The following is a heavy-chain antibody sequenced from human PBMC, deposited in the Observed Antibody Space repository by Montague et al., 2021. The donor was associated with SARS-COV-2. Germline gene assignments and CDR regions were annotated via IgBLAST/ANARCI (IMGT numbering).Heavy chain of an antibody. CDR3: ARSDLSVIVLVVYATRGGYFDL. CDR2: TYYSGST. CDR1: GGSISSSSYY. D-gene: IGHD2-8*02. J-gene: IGHJ2*01. V-gene: IGHV4-39*07. Sequence: SETLSLTCTVSGGSISSSSYYWGWIRQPPGKGLEWIGSTYYSGSTYYNPSLKSRVTISVDTSKNQFSLKLSSVTAADTAVYYCARSDLSVIVLVVYATRGGYFDLWGRGTLVTVSS.